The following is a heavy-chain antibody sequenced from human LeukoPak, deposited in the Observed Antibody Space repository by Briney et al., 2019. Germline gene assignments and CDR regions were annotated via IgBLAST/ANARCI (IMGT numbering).Heavy chain of an antibody. CDR2: INHSGST. Sequence: SETLSLTCAVYGGSFSGYYWSWIRQPPGKGLEWIGEINHSGSTNYNPSLKSRVTISVDTSKNQSSLKLSSVTAADTAVYYCARALVQWLANMPFDYWGQGTLVTVSS. V-gene: IGHV4-34*01. J-gene: IGHJ4*02. D-gene: IGHD6-19*01. CDR3: ARALVQWLANMPFDY. CDR1: GGSFSGYY.